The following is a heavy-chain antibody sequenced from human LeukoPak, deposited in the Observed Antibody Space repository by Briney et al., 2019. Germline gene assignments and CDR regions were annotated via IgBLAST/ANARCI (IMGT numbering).Heavy chain of an antibody. V-gene: IGHV3-48*03. CDR2: ISSSGSTI. Sequence: GGSLRLSCAASGFTFSSYEMNWVRQAPGKGLEWVSYISSSGSTIYYADSVKGRFTISRDNAKNSLYLQMNSLRAEDTAVYYCAREYYYDSSGYYYYWGQGTLVSVSS. CDR1: GFTFSSYE. J-gene: IGHJ4*02. CDR3: AREYYYDSSGYYYY. D-gene: IGHD3-22*01.